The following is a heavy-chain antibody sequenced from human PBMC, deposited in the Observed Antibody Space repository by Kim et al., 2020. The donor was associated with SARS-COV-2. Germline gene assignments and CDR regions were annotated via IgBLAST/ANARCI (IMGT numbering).Heavy chain of an antibody. CDR3: ARAVDSTGFYH. V-gene: IGHV4-34*01. Sequence: SETLSLTCSVSGGSLIGYYWAWIRQTPGKGLEWIGEVTHGGSTNSSPSLKDRVSISADMSKRQFSLKLASVTAADTAVYFCARAVDSTGFYHLGQGTLVT. D-gene: IGHD2-8*02. CDR2: VTHGGST. J-gene: IGHJ4*02. CDR1: GGSLIGYY.